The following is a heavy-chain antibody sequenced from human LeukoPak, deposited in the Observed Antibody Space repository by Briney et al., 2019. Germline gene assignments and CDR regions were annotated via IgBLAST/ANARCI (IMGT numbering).Heavy chain of an antibody. CDR1: GFTFSSYA. V-gene: IGHV3-23*01. CDR3: AKPPLIVPAVYYFDY. CDR2: ISGSGGST. D-gene: IGHD2-2*01. J-gene: IGHJ4*02. Sequence: GGSLRLSCAASGFTFSSYAMSWVRQAPGKGLEWVSAISGSGGSTYHADSVKGRFTISRDNSKNTLYLQMNSLRAEDTAVYYCAKPPLIVPAVYYFDYWGQGTLVTVSS.